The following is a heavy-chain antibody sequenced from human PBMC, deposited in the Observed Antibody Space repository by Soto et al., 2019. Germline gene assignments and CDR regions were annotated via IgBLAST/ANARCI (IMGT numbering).Heavy chain of an antibody. CDR3: ARDHGGYYGSGSYDDAFDI. J-gene: IGHJ3*02. CDR2: IYYSGST. Sequence: TLSLTCTVSGVSISSGGYYWSWIRQHPGKGLEWIGYIYYSGSTYYNPSLKSRVTISVDTSKNQFSLKLSSVTAADTAVYYCARDHGGYYGSGSYDDAFDIWGQGTMVTVSS. V-gene: IGHV4-31*02. CDR1: GVSISSGGYY. D-gene: IGHD3-10*01.